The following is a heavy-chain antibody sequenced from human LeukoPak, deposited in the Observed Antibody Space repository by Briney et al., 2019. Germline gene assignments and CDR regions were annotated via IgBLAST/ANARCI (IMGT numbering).Heavy chain of an antibody. CDR3: ARDWGTAMATDY. CDR1: GFTFSSYA. D-gene: IGHD5-18*01. Sequence: PGRSLRLSCAASGFTFSSYAMHWVRQAPGKGLEWVAVISYDGSNKYYADSVKGRFTISRDNSKNTLYLQMNSLRAEDTAVYYCARDWGTAMATDYWGQGTLVTVSS. V-gene: IGHV3-30-3*01. CDR2: ISYDGSNK. J-gene: IGHJ4*02.